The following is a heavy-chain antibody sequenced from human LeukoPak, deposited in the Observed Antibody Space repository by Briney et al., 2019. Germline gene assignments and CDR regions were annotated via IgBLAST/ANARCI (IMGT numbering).Heavy chain of an antibody. J-gene: IGHJ4*02. CDR2: INSDGSST. Sequence: SGGSLRLSCAASGFTFSSYWMHRVRQAPGKGLVWVSRINSDGSSTSYADSVKGRFTISRDNAKNTLYLQMNSLRAEDRAVYYCAREMSGYSPFDYWGQGTLVTVSS. V-gene: IGHV3-74*01. CDR3: AREMSGYSPFDY. CDR1: GFTFSSYW. D-gene: IGHD5-18*01.